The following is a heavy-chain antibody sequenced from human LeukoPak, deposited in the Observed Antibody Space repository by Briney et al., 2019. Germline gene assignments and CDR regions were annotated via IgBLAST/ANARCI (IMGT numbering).Heavy chain of an antibody. CDR1: GFTFSSCG. Sequence: GGSLRLSCAASGFTFSSCGMHWVRQAPGKGLEWVSAISGSGGSTYYADSVKGRFTISRDNSKNTLYLQMNSLRAEDTAVYYCASRPTYYDSSGYYRGFDYWGQGTLVTVSS. D-gene: IGHD3-22*01. J-gene: IGHJ4*02. V-gene: IGHV3-23*01. CDR3: ASRPTYYDSSGYYRGFDY. CDR2: ISGSGGST.